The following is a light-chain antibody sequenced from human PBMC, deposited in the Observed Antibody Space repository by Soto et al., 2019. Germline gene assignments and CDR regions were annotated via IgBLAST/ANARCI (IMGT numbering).Light chain of an antibody. CDR1: DNDVSVYNY. J-gene: IGLJ3*02. V-gene: IGLV2-14*01. CDR3: SSYTTSTTRV. Sequence: QSALTQPVSVSGSPGQSITISCTGTDNDVSVYNYVSWYQQHPGKAPKLIIYDVTNRPSGVSNRFSGSKSGNTASLTISGLQAEDEADYYCSSYTTSTTRVFGGGTKVTVL. CDR2: DVT.